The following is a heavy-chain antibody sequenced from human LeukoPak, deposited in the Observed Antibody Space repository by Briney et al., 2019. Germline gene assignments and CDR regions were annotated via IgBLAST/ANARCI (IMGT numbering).Heavy chain of an antibody. CDR1: GGSISSYY. V-gene: IGHV4-34*01. J-gene: IGHJ6*03. CDR3: ARVWYYGSGTNSDLYYYYYMDV. Sequence: SQTLSLTCTVSGGSISSYYWSWIRQPAGKGLEWIGEINHSGSTNYNPSLKSRVTISIDTSENQFSLKLSAVTAADTAVYYCARVWYYGSGTNSDLYYYYYMDVWGRGTTVTVSS. D-gene: IGHD3-10*01. CDR2: INHSGST.